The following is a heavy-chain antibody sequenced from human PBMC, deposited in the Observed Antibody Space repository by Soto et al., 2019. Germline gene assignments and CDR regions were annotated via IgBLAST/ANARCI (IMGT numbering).Heavy chain of an antibody. CDR1: GFTLSSYW. Sequence: GGSLRLSCVASGFTLSSYWMNWVRLAPGKGLEWVADIKQDGSQKNYVDSVKGRFTISRDNAKNSLYLQMSSLRAEDTAVYYCMTSVTTHDYWGQGTLVTVSS. D-gene: IGHD4-17*01. J-gene: IGHJ4*02. CDR3: MTSVTTHDY. CDR2: IKQDGSQK. V-gene: IGHV3-7*01.